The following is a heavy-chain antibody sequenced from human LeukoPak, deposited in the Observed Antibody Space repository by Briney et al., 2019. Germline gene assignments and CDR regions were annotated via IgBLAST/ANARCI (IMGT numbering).Heavy chain of an antibody. J-gene: IGHJ4*02. D-gene: IGHD3-22*01. CDR3: VMEVPREGYYDSSGFSH. CDR1: GGSFSGYY. CDR2: INHSGST. V-gene: IGHV4-34*01. Sequence: PSETLSLTCAVYGGSFSGYYWSWIRQPPGKGLEWIGEINHSGSTNYNPSLKSRVTISVDTSKNQFSLKLSSVTAADTAVYYCVMEVPREGYYDSSGFSHWGQGTLVTVSS.